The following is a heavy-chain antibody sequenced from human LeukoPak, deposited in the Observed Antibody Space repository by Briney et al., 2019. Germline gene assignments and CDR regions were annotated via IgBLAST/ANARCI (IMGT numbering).Heavy chain of an antibody. CDR2: IRSSANNYAT. CDR1: GFTFSGSA. V-gene: IGHV3-73*01. D-gene: IGHD1/OR15-1a*01. Sequence: GGSLRLSCAASGFTFSGSALHWVRQASGKGLEWVGRIRSSANNYATAYAASVKGRFTISRDDSKNTAYLQMNSLRAEDTAVYYCAREQSGWLFDYWGQGTLVTVSS. J-gene: IGHJ4*02. CDR3: AREQSGWLFDY.